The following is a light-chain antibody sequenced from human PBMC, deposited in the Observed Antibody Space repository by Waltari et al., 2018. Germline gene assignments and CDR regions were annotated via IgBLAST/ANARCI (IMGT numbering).Light chain of an antibody. Sequence: QSVLTQPPSVSGAPGQRVTISCPGSSSNIGAGSDVHWYQHLPRTAPKLLVYDNYTRPSGVAARFSASKSGTSASLAITLLHAECEATYYYQSSDSLSDSYVFGTGTKVTVL. CDR2: DNY. CDR3: QSSDSLSDSYV. CDR1: SSNIGAGSD. J-gene: IGLJ1*01. V-gene: IGLV1-40*01.